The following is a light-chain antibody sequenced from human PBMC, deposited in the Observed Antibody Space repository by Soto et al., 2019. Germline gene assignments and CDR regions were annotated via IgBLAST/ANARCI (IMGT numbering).Light chain of an antibody. V-gene: IGKV3-15*01. Sequence: EIVMTQSPATLSVSPGERATLSCRASQSVSSNLAWYQQKPGQAPRLPIYGASTRATGIPARFSGSGSGTEFTLTISSLQSEDFAVYYCQQYNNWSWTFGQGTKVDIK. J-gene: IGKJ1*01. CDR3: QQYNNWSWT. CDR2: GAS. CDR1: QSVSSN.